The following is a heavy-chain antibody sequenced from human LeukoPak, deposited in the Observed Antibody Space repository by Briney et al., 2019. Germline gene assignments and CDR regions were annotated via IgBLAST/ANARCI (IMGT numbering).Heavy chain of an antibody. CDR2: SRNKANSYTT. CDR3: AHCVVPHPYTT. CDR1: GFTFSDHY. V-gene: IGHV3-72*01. D-gene: IGHD1-14*01. Sequence: GGSLRLSCAASGFTFSDHYMDWVRQTPGKGLEWVGRSRNKANSYTTEYAASVKGRFTITKDTSKNQVVLTMTNMDPVDTATYYCAHCVVPHPYTTWGQGTLVTVSS. J-gene: IGHJ5*02.